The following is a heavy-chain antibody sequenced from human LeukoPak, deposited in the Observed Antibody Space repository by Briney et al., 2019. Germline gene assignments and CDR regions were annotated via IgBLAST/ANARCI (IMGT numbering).Heavy chain of an antibody. CDR3: VRVMLGTPNWFDP. CDR2: IYYSGST. V-gene: IGHV4-59*01. Sequence: SETLSLTCTVSGGSISSYYWSWIRQPPGKGLEWIGYIYYSGSTNYNPSLKSRVTISVDTSKNQFPLKLSSVTAADTAVYYCVRVMLGTPNWFDPWGQGTLVTVYS. J-gene: IGHJ5*02. CDR1: GGSISSYY. D-gene: IGHD3-10*02.